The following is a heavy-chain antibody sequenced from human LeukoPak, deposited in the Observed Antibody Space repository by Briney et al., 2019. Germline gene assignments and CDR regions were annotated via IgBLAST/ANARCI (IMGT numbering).Heavy chain of an antibody. J-gene: IGHJ4*02. CDR2: ISYDGSTK. Sequence: GGSLRLSCAASGFTFNNYAMHWVRQAPGKGMEWVSFISYDGSTKYYADSVKGRFTISRDNSKNTLYLQMDSLRAEDTAVYYCAKAAAGTEYYFEYWGQGTLVTVSS. V-gene: IGHV3-30*04. CDR1: GFTFNNYA. CDR3: AKAAAGTEYYFEY. D-gene: IGHD6-13*01.